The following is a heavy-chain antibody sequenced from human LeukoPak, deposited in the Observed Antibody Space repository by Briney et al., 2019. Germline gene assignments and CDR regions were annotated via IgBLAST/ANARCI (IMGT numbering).Heavy chain of an antibody. CDR2: INPNSGGT. V-gene: IGHV1-2*02. J-gene: IGHJ4*02. Sequence: ASVKVSCKASGYTFTGYYMYWVRQAPGQGLEWMGWINPNSGGTNYAQKFQGRVTMTRDTSISTAYMELSRLRSDDTAVYYCARSPTVIRPFDYWGQGTLVTVSS. CDR1: GYTFTGYY. D-gene: IGHD4-11*01. CDR3: ARSPTVIRPFDY.